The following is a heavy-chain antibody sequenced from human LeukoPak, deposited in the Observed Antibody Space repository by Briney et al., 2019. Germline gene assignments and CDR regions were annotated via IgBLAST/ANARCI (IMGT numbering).Heavy chain of an antibody. Sequence: GGSLRLSCTASGFTLSNYYIHWVRQAPGKGPVWVARITSDGSGTNYADSVKGRFTISRDNAKNTVYLQMNRLRAEDTAVYYCATNPRTDFDIWGQGTMVTGSS. CDR1: GFTLSNYY. V-gene: IGHV3-74*01. CDR2: ITSDGSGT. J-gene: IGHJ3*02. D-gene: IGHD1-1*01. CDR3: ATNPRTDFDI.